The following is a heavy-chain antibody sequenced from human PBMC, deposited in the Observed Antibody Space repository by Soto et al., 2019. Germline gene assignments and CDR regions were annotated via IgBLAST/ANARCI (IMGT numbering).Heavy chain of an antibody. V-gene: IGHV4-39*01. CDR1: GGSISSSSYF. Sequence: SETLSLTCTVSGGSISSSSYFWGWVRQPPGKGLEWIGSIYYSGSTYYNPSLRSRVTISVDTSKNQFSLKLSSVTAADTAVFYCARHYSSGSRNWFDPWGQGTLVTVSS. J-gene: IGHJ5*02. D-gene: IGHD6-19*01. CDR3: ARHYSSGSRNWFDP. CDR2: IYYSGST.